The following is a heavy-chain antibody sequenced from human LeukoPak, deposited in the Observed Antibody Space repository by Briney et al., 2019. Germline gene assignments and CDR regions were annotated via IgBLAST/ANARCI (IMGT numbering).Heavy chain of an antibody. Sequence: PGGSLRLPCVASGFSFNNYRMTWVRQAPGKGLEWVANIKQDGSEKQYVDSVKARFATSRDNAKKSLYLQINTLRAEDTAVYYCVRGPHIAATSYWGQGTLVTVSS. V-gene: IGHV3-7*03. CDR2: IKQDGSEK. CDR1: GFSFNNYR. J-gene: IGHJ4*02. D-gene: IGHD6-25*01. CDR3: VRGPHIAATSY.